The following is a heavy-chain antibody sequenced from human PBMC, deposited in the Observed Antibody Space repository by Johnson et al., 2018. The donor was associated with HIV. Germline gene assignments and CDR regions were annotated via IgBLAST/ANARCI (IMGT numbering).Heavy chain of an antibody. D-gene: IGHD3-10*01. Sequence: QVQLVESGGGLVQPGGSLRLSCAASGFTFSSYAMHWVRQAPGKGLEWVAVISYDGSNKYYADSVKGRFTISRDNSKNTLYLQMNSLRAEDTAVYYCARDRVENYYGSGSYYDAFDIWGQGTMVTVSS. V-gene: IGHV3-30-3*01. J-gene: IGHJ3*02. CDR3: ARDRVENYYGSGSYYDAFDI. CDR2: ISYDGSNK. CDR1: GFTFSSYA.